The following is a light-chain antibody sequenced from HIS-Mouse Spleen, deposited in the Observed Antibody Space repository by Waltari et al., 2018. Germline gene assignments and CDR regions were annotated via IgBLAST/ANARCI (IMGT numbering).Light chain of an antibody. CDR3: AAWDDSLSGPV. Sequence: QSVLTQPPSASGTPGQRVTISCSGSSSNIGSNYVYWYQQLQGTAPKLLVYRKNQRPSGVPDRFSGSKSGTSASLAISGLRSEDEADYYCAAWDDSLSGPVFGGGTKLTVL. CDR2: RKN. V-gene: IGLV1-47*01. J-gene: IGLJ3*02. CDR1: SSNIGSNY.